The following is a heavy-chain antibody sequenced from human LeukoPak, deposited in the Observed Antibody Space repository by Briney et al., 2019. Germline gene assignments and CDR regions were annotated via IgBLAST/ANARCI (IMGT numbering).Heavy chain of an antibody. V-gene: IGHV4-59*01. CDR3: ARGIPFDY. CDR1: GGSISSYY. Sequence: TTSGTLSLTCTVSGGSISSYYWSWIRQPPGKGLEWIGYIYYSGSTNYNPSLKSRVTISVDTSKNQFSLKLSSVTAADTAVYYCARGIPFDYWGQGTLVTVSS. CDR2: IYYSGST. J-gene: IGHJ4*02.